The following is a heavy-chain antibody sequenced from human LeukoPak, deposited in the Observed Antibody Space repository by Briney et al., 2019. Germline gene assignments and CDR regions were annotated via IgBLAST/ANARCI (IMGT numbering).Heavy chain of an antibody. Sequence: ASVKVSCKVSGYTLTELSMHWVRQAPGKGLEWMGGFDPEDGETIYAQKFQGRVTMTEDTSTDTAYMELSSLRSEDTAVYFCATGSDYGYCRGGSCRHDAFDIWGQGTMVTVSS. CDR3: ATGSDYGYCRGGSCRHDAFDI. CDR1: GYTLTELS. D-gene: IGHD2-15*01. V-gene: IGHV1-24*01. J-gene: IGHJ3*02. CDR2: FDPEDGET.